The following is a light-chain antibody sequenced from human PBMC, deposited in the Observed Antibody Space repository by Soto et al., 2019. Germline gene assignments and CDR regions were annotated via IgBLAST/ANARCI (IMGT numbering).Light chain of an antibody. V-gene: IGLV2-14*01. J-gene: IGLJ2*01. CDR3: SSSTSSSTLV. CDR2: EVS. CDR1: SNDVGGYNY. Sequence: QSALTQPASVSGSPGQSITISCTGTSNDVGGYNYVSWYQQHPGKAPKLMIYEVSNRPSGVSNRFSGSKSGNTASLTISGLQAEDEADYYCSSSTSSSTLVSGGGTKLTVL.